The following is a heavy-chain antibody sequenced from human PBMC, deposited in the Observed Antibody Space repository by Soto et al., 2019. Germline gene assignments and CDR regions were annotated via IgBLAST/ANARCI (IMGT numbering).Heavy chain of an antibody. V-gene: IGHV3-23*01. CDR3: AKTQSAPYSSGMYGMDV. Sequence: EVQLLESGGGLVQPGGSLRLSCAASGFTFSSYAMSWVRQAPGKGLEWVSAISGSGANTYYADSVKGRFTISRDNSKNTLYQQMISLRAEDTAVYYCAKTQSAPYSSGMYGMDVWGQGTTVTVSS. J-gene: IGHJ6*02. D-gene: IGHD6-19*01. CDR1: GFTFSSYA. CDR2: ISGSGANT.